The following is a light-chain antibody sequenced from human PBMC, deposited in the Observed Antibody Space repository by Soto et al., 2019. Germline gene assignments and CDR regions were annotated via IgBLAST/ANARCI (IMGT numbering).Light chain of an antibody. J-gene: IGKJ4*01. V-gene: IGKV1-39*01. Sequence: DIQMTQSPSTLSASVGDRFTITCRSSRSISTFLNWYQQIPGKAPKLLIYTASTLRSGVPSRFSGSGSGTDFTLTISSLQPEDFATYYCQQRKSYPLTFGGGTKVDI. CDR1: RSISTF. CDR2: TAS. CDR3: QQRKSYPLT.